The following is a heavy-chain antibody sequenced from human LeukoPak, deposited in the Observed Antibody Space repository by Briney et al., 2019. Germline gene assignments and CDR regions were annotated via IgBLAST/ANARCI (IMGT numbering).Heavy chain of an antibody. D-gene: IGHD2-2*01. CDR3: ARDVVPAAISAFDI. V-gene: IGHV4-39*07. CDR1: GGSISSYY. Sequence: SETLSLTCTVSGGSISSYYWGWIRQPPGKGLEWIGSIYYSGSTHYNPSLESRVTISLDTSKNQFSLRLNSVTAADTAVYYCARDVVPAAISAFDIWGQGTMVTVST. J-gene: IGHJ3*02. CDR2: IYYSGST.